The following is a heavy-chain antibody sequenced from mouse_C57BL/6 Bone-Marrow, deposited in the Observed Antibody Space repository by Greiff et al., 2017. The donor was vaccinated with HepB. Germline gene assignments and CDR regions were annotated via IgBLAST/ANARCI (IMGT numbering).Heavy chain of an antibody. CDR3: AKFITTGEGFAY. CDR2: IDPSDSYT. Sequence: QVQLQQPGAELVRPGTSVKLSCKASGYTFTSYWMHWVKQRPGQGLEWIGVIDPSDSYTNYNQKFKGKATLTVDTSSSTAYMQLSSLTSEDSAVYYCAKFITTGEGFAYWGQGTLVTVSA. D-gene: IGHD1-1*01. J-gene: IGHJ3*01. CDR1: GYTFTSYW. V-gene: IGHV1-59*01.